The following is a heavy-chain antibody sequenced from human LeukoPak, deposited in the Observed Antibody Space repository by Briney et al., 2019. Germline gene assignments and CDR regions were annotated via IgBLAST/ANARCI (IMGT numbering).Heavy chain of an antibody. CDR2: ISSSSSYI. CDR1: ISSYS. J-gene: IGHJ4*02. V-gene: IGHV3-21*01. Sequence: ISSYSWSWIRQPPGKGLEWVSSISSSSSYIYYADSVKGRFTISRDNAKNSLYLQMNSLRAEDTAVYYCARDQGLPDFDYWGQGTLVTVSS. D-gene: IGHD5-18*01. CDR3: ARDQGLPDFDY.